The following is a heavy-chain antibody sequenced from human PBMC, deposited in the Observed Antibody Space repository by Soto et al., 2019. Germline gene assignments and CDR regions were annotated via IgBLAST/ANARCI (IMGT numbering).Heavy chain of an antibody. J-gene: IGHJ6*02. CDR1: GFTFSNYG. CDR3: AKDKYSSSYYYYYYSGMEV. V-gene: IGHV3-30*18. CDR2: ISYDGSSE. D-gene: IGHD6-6*01. Sequence: QVQLVESGGGVVQPGRSLRLSCAASGFTFSNYGMHWVRQAPGKGLEWVAVISYDGSSEYYADSVKGRFTISRDKSNNTLYLQRNSLRAEDTAVFYCAKDKYSSSYYYYYYSGMEVWGHGTTVTVSS.